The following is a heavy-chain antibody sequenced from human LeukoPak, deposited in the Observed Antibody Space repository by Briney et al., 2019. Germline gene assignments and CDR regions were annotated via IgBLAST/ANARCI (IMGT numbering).Heavy chain of an antibody. D-gene: IGHD2-15*01. CDR2: ISGGYNGDS. Sequence: ASVKVSFKTSGYNFRHYGISWVRQAPGQDLEGMAWISGGYNGDSNYALKLRGRLTMTTDTSTSTAYMELRSLRSDDTAVYYCARDEKKYCSGGSCPAYFDYWGQGTLVTVSS. V-gene: IGHV1-18*01. CDR3: ARDEKKYCSGGSCPAYFDY. CDR1: GYNFRHYG. J-gene: IGHJ4*02.